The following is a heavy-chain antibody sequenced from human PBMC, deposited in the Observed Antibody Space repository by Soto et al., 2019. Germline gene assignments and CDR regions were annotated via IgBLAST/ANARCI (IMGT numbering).Heavy chain of an antibody. CDR3: ARETTFYGFWSGYYRFDT. J-gene: IGHJ5*02. D-gene: IGHD3-3*01. CDR2: ISASSGNT. V-gene: IGHV1-18*01. CDR1: GYSFNSYG. Sequence: QTQLVQSGPEVKNPGASVKVSGKASGYSFNSYGISWVRQAPGQGLEWMGWISASSGNTTYAQELQARDTMTTDTATTTTYIEIRSLTSDGTDVYYCARETTFYGFWSGYYRFDTWGQGTLVSVSS.